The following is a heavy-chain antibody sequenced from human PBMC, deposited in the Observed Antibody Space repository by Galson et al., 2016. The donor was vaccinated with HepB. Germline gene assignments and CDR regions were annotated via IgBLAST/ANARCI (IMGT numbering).Heavy chain of an antibody. V-gene: IGHV1-69*10. J-gene: IGHJ4*02. CDR3: AHSNRSYSGYNLAPDS. CDR2: IIPSLDMT. CDR1: GGNFNNNA. D-gene: IGHD5-24*01. Sequence: SVKVSCKASGGNFNNNAINWVRQAPGQGLEFLGGIIPSLDMTTYPQRFQGRVTVSADPSAAPAYLELNSLRPDDTAVYFCAHSNRSYSGYNLAPDSWGRGTLVTVSS.